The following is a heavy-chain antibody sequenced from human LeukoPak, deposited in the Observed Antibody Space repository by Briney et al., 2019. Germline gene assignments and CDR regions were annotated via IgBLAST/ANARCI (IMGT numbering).Heavy chain of an antibody. D-gene: IGHD3-3*01. V-gene: IGHV3-30*01. CDR2: ISYDGSNK. CDR1: GFTFSSYA. CDR3: ARPALGGHDFWSGYYLGDWFDP. J-gene: IGHJ5*02. Sequence: RGSLRLSCAASGFTFSSYAMHWVRQAPGKGLEWVAVISYDGSNKYYADSVKGRFTISRDNSKNTLYLQMNSLRAEDTAVYYCARPALGGHDFWSGYYLGDWFDPWGQGTLVTVSS.